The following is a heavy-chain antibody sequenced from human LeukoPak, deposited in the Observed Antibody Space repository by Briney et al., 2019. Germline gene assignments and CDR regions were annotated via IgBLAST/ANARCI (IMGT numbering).Heavy chain of an antibody. CDR1: GYTFTDYY. Sequence: ASVKVSCKASGYTFTDYYIHWVRQAPEQGLEWMGWINPYSGGINYAQKFQGRVTMTRDTSISTAYMELTRLRSDDTAVYYCARDHQLPLLGWFDPWGQGTLVTVSS. D-gene: IGHD2-2*01. J-gene: IGHJ5*02. CDR2: INPYSGGI. V-gene: IGHV1-2*02. CDR3: ARDHQLPLLGWFDP.